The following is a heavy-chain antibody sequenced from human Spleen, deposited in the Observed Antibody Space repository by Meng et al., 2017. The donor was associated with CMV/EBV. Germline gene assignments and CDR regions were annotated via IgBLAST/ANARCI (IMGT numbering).Heavy chain of an antibody. CDR1: GYAFTVFY. V-gene: IGHV1-2*02. Sequence: VKVSCKASGYAFTVFYMHWLRQAPGQGLEWMGWVSPSTGGSRIAQKFKGRVTMSRDMSINTAYMEVTGLTSDDTAVYYCARDALQLRHNWFDPWGQGTLVTVSS. CDR3: ARDALQLRHNWFDP. J-gene: IGHJ5*02. D-gene: IGHD6-13*01. CDR2: VSPSTGGS.